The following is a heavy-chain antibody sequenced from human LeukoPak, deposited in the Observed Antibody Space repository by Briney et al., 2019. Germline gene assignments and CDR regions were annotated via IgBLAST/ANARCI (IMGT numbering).Heavy chain of an antibody. CDR3: ATGYY. D-gene: IGHD1-14*01. Sequence: PTGGSLRLSCAASGFTVSSNYLSWVRQAPGKGLEWVSVIYSGGTTYYAESVKGRFTISRDNSKNMLYLQMNSLGAEDTAVYYCATGYYWGQGTLVTVSS. CDR1: GFTVSSNY. J-gene: IGHJ4*02. CDR2: IYSGGTT. V-gene: IGHV3-66*01.